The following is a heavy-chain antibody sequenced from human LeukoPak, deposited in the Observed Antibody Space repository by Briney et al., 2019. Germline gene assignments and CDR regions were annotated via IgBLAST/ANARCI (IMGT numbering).Heavy chain of an antibody. V-gene: IGHV4-38-2*01. CDR2: IYHSGST. CDR1: GYSISSGYY. J-gene: IGHJ4*02. CDR3: ASDYTAMVRGENY. Sequence: SETLSLTCAVSGYSISSGYYWGWIRQPPGKGLEWIGSIYHSGSTYYNPSLKSRVTISVDTYKNQFSLKLSSVTAADTAVYYCASDYTAMVRGENYWGQGTLVTVSS. D-gene: IGHD5-18*01.